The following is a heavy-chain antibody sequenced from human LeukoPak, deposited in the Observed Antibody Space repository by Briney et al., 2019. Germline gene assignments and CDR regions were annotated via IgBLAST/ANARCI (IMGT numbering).Heavy chain of an antibody. CDR1: GYTLTSYG. CDR3: ARVNGGSAWIVGDLDY. CDR2: ISAYKGDT. D-gene: IGHD1-26*01. Sequence: GASVKVSCKASGYTLTSYGISWVRQAPGQGPEWMGRISAYKGDTNYGEKVQGRVNMTTDTSTSTAYMELRSLRSDDTAVYYCARVNGGSAWIVGDLDYWGQGTLVTVSS. V-gene: IGHV1-18*01. J-gene: IGHJ4*02.